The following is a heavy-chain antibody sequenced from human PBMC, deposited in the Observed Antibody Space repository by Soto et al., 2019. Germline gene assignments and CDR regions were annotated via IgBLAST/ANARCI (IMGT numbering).Heavy chain of an antibody. CDR3: AKRGPDILTGYYSDYFDY. CDR1: GFTFSSYA. V-gene: IGHV3-23*01. D-gene: IGHD3-9*01. Sequence: PGGSLRLSCAASGFTFSSYAMSWFRQAPGKGLEWVSAISGSGGSTYYADSVKGRFTISRDNSKNTLYLQMNSLRAEDTAVYYCAKRGPDILTGYYSDYFDYWGQGTLVTVSS. J-gene: IGHJ4*02. CDR2: ISGSGGST.